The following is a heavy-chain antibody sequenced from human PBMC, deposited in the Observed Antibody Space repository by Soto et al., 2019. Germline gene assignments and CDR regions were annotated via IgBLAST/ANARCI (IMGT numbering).Heavy chain of an antibody. Sequence: QVQLVQSGAEVKKPGASVKVSCKASGYTFTSYGISWVRQAPGQGLEWMGWISAYNGNTNYAQKLQGRVTMTTDTPTSTAYMELRSLRSDDTAVYYCARDLRYYDILSGGMDVWGRGTTVTVSS. V-gene: IGHV1-18*01. CDR1: GYTFTSYG. J-gene: IGHJ6*02. D-gene: IGHD3-9*01. CDR2: ISAYNGNT. CDR3: ARDLRYYDILSGGMDV.